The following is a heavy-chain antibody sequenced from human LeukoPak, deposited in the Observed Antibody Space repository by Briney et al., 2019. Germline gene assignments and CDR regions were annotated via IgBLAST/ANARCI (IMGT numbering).Heavy chain of an antibody. D-gene: IGHD3-22*01. J-gene: IGHJ4*02. Sequence: SQTLSLTCIVSGGSISSGGYYWSWIRQHPGKGLEWIGYIYYSGSTYYNPSLKSRVTISIDTSKNQFSLKLSSVTAADTAVYYCARGDSRGYYFDYWGQGTLVTVSS. V-gene: IGHV4-31*03. CDR2: IYYSGST. CDR1: GGSISSGGYY. CDR3: ARGDSRGYYFDY.